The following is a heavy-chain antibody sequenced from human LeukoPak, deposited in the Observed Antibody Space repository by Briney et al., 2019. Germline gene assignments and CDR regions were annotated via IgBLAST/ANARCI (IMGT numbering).Heavy chain of an antibody. CDR1: GFTFSSDA. J-gene: IGHJ4*02. CDR3: AKDRMVYGY. Sequence: GGSLRLSCAASGFTFSSDAMSWVRQAPGKGLEWVSAISDSGGKTYCADSVKGRFTISRDNSKNTLYLQMNSLRAEDTAVYYCAKDRMVYGYWGQGTLVTVSS. D-gene: IGHD3-10*01. CDR2: ISDSGGKT. V-gene: IGHV3-23*01.